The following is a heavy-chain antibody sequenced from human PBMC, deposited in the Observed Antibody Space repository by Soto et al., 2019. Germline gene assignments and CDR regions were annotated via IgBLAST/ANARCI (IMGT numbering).Heavy chain of an antibody. D-gene: IGHD3-16*02. J-gene: IGHJ5*02. V-gene: IGHV4-30-4*01. CDR1: GGSISSGDYY. CDR3: ARRVFVWGSYRYFYWFDP. Sequence: SETLSLTCSVSGGSISSGDYYWNWIRQPPGKGLEWIGHIYYSGSTYYNPSLKSRVTISVDTSKNQFSLKLSSVTAADTAVYYCARRVFVWGSYRYFYWFDPWGQGTLVTVSS. CDR2: IYYSGST.